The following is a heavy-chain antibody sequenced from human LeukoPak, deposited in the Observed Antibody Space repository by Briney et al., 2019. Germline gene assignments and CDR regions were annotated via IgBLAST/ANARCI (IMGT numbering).Heavy chain of an antibody. D-gene: IGHD6-13*01. Sequence: GGSLRLSCAASGFTFSTYAMNWVRQAPGKGLEWVSYISSGSSTIYYADSVRGRFTISRDNSKNTLYLQMNSLRAEDTAVYYCAKEGQYSSSLDYWGQGTLVTVSS. CDR1: GFTFSTYA. CDR3: AKEGQYSSSLDY. J-gene: IGHJ4*02. V-gene: IGHV3-48*01. CDR2: ISSGSSTI.